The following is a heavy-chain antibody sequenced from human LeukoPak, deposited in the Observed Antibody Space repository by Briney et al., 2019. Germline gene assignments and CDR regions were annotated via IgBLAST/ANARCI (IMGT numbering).Heavy chain of an antibody. D-gene: IGHD5/OR15-5a*01. CDR2: IYHSGST. Sequence: SETLSLTCAVSGGSISSSNWWSWVRQPPGKGLEWIGEIYHSGSTNYNPSLKSRVTISVDKSKNQFSLKLSSVTAADTAVYYCARDSRPLRFYYGMDVWGQGTTVTVSS. J-gene: IGHJ6*02. V-gene: IGHV4-4*02. CDR1: GGSISSSNW. CDR3: ARDSRPLRFYYGMDV.